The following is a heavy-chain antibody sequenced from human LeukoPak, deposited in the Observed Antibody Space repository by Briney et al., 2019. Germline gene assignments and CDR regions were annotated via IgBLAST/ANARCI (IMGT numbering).Heavy chain of an antibody. V-gene: IGHV4-59*08. D-gene: IGHD3-3*01. CDR2: IYYSGST. J-gene: IGHJ5*02. CDR1: GGSISSYY. Sequence: SETLSLTCTVSGGSISSYYWSWIRQPPGKGLEWIGYIYYSGSTNYNPSLKSRVTISVDTSKNQFSLKLSSVTAADTAVYYCARQGYDFWGGYLPWFDPWGQGTLVTVSS. CDR3: ARQGYDFWGGYLPWFDP.